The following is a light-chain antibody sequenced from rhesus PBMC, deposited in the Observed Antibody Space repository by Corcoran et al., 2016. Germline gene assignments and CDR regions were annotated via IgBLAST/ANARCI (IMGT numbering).Light chain of an antibody. CDR1: QSISSW. J-gene: IGKJ4*01. V-gene: IGKV1-22*01. CDR2: KAS. Sequence: DIQMTQSPSSLSASVGDTVTITCRASQSISSWFAWYQQKPGKAPKLLIYKASSLQSGGTSRFSGSGSGTDFTLTISSLQPEDIATYYCLQESSSPRALTFGGGTKVELK. CDR3: LQESSSPRALT.